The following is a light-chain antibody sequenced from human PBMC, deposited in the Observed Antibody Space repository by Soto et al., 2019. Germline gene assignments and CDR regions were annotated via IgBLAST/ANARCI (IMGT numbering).Light chain of an antibody. CDR2: GSS. CDR1: ETISTN. CDR3: QQYSNWPPAIT. J-gene: IGKJ5*01. V-gene: IGKV3-15*01. Sequence: EIVLTQSPATLSVSPGERATLSCRATETISTNLAWFQRKPGQPPRLLIYGSSTRATGVPDRFSGSGSGTEFTLIISSLQSEDVVLYYCQQYSNWPPAITFGQGTRLEIK.